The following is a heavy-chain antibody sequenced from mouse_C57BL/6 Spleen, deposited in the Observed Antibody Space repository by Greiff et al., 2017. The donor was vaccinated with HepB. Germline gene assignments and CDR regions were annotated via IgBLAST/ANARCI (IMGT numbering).Heavy chain of an antibody. CDR1: GFTFSDYG. CDR3: AAWYYYGSSYVPYFDY. Sequence: EVKVVESGGGLVKPGGSLKLSCAASGFTFSDYGMHWVRQAPEKGLEWVAYISSGSSTIYYADTVKGRFTISRDNAKNTLFLQMTSLRSEDTAMYYCAAWYYYGSSYVPYFDYWGQGTTLTVSS. J-gene: IGHJ2*01. CDR2: ISSGSSTI. D-gene: IGHD1-1*01. V-gene: IGHV5-17*01.